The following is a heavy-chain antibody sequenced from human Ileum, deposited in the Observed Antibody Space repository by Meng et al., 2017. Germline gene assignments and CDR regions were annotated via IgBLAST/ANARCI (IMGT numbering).Heavy chain of an antibody. V-gene: IGHV1-3*01. CDR3: ARENDNWNYFDY. Sequence: QFQLVKYGTEGKKVGASVRVSCTASGYTFRNYPLHWVRQAPGQRPEWMGWINAGNGNIKISQKFQGRITITSDTSATAYMELSSPRSEDTAVYFCARENDNWNYFDYWGQGSLVTVSS. J-gene: IGHJ4*02. D-gene: IGHD1-1*01. CDR2: INAGNGNI. CDR1: GYTFRNYP.